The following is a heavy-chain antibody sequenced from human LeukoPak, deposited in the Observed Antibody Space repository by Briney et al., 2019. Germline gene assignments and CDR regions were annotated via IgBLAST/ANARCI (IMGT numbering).Heavy chain of an antibody. J-gene: IGHJ6*03. CDR1: GGSLSTTSW. V-gene: IGHV4-4*02. D-gene: IGHD3-3*02. Sequence: PSETLSLTCAVSGGSLSTTSWWVWLRPPPGKGLEWIGEVYHSGGGNKNYNPSLKSRVTISVDTSKNQFSLKLSSVTAADTAVYYCARTLASLAYYMDVWGKGTTVTISS. CDR3: ARTLASLAYYMDV. CDR2: VYHSGGGNK.